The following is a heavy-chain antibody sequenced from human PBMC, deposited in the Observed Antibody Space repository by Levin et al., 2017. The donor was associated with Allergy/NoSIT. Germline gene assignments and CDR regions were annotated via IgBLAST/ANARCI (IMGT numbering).Heavy chain of an antibody. CDR3: ARENWYFDV. J-gene: IGHJ2*01. V-gene: IGHV1-2*02. CDR1: GNTFTDKH. CDR2: INPSGDRA. Sequence: ASVKVSCKASGNTFTDKHVHWVRLAPGQGLEWMGCINPSGDRADYAQKFQGRVTMTRDTSINTVYMELSRLTSDDTAVYYCARENWYFDVWGRGTLVAVSS.